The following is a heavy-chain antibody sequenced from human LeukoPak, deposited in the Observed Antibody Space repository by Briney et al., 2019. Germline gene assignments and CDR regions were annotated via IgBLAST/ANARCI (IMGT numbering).Heavy chain of an antibody. J-gene: IGHJ3*02. CDR1: GCTFTSYY. CDR2: INPSGGST. D-gene: IGHD5-18*01. Sequence: ASVKVSCKASGCTFTSYYMHWVRQAPGQGLEWMGIINPSGGSTSYAQKFQGRVTMTRDTSTSTVYMELSSLRSEDTAVYYCATAYNYGRDAFDIWGQGTMVTVSS. CDR3: ATAYNYGRDAFDI. V-gene: IGHV1-46*01.